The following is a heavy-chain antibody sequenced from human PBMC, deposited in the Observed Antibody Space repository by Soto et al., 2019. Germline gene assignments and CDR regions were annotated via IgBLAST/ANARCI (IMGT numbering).Heavy chain of an antibody. Sequence: SETLSLTCTVSGGSISSSSYYWAWVRQPPGKGLEWIGSVYYSGGTYYNPSLKSRVTISVDTSKNQFSLKLSSVTAADTAVYYCASIMGAIHFDYWGQGTLVTVSS. CDR2: VYYSGGT. J-gene: IGHJ4*02. CDR3: ASIMGAIHFDY. V-gene: IGHV4-39*01. CDR1: GGSISSSSYY. D-gene: IGHD1-26*01.